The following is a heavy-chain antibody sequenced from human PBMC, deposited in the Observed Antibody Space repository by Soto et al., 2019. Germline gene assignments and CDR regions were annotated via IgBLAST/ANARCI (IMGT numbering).Heavy chain of an antibody. CDR1: GFTFSSYD. Sequence: VQLVESGGGLVQPGGSLRLSCAASGFTFSSYDMHWVRQATGKGLEWVSAIGTAGDTYYPGSVKGRFTISRENAKNSLYLQMNSLRAGDTAVYYCARSIGYCSGGSCVDFDYWGQGTLVTVSS. CDR2: IGTAGDT. D-gene: IGHD2-15*01. CDR3: ARSIGYCSGGSCVDFDY. J-gene: IGHJ4*02. V-gene: IGHV3-13*01.